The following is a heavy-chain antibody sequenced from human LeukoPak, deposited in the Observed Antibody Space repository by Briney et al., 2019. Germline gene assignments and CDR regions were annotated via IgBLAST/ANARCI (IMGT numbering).Heavy chain of an antibody. CDR2: FDPEDGET. CDR3: ATSIVGAPGYYYYGMDV. Sequence: ASVKVSCKVSGYTLTELSMHWVRQAPGKGLEWMGGFDPEDGETIYAQKFQGRVTMTEDTSTDTAYMEQSSLRSEDTAVYYCATSIVGAPGYYYYGMDVWGQGTTVTVSS. D-gene: IGHD1-26*01. CDR1: GYTLTELS. V-gene: IGHV1-24*01. J-gene: IGHJ6*02.